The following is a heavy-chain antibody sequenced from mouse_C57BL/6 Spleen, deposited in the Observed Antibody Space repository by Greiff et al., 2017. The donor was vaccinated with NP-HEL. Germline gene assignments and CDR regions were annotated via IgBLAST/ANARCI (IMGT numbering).Heavy chain of an antibody. Sequence: QVQLQQSGPELVKPGASVKISCKASGYAFSSSWMNWVKQRPGKGLEWIGRIYPGDGDTNYNGKFKGKATLTADKSSSTAYMQLSSLTSEDSAVYFCARPPYGSSSYFDVWGTGTTVTVSS. CDR2: IYPGDGDT. CDR3: ARPPYGSSSYFDV. D-gene: IGHD1-1*01. V-gene: IGHV1-82*01. CDR1: GYAFSSSW. J-gene: IGHJ1*03.